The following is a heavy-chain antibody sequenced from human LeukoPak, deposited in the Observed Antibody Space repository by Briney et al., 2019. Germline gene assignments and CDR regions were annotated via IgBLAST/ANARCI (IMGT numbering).Heavy chain of an antibody. V-gene: IGHV3-53*01. J-gene: IGHJ4*02. D-gene: IGHD1-26*01. CDR2: IYSGGSK. Sequence: PGGSLRLSCAVSGLTVSNNYMSWVRQAPGKGLEWASVIYSGGSKYYADSVKGRFTISRDNSKNTVYLQMNSLRDEDTAVYYCARNVGYWGQGTLVTVSS. CDR3: ARNVGY. CDR1: GLTVSNNY.